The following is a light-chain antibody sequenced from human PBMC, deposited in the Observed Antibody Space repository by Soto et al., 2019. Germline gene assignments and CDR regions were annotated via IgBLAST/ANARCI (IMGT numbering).Light chain of an antibody. J-gene: IGLJ2*01. V-gene: IGLV1-40*01. CDR1: SSNIGAGYD. CDR3: QSFDSSLSVLVV. Sequence: QAVVTQPPSVSGAPGQRVTISCTGSSSNIGAGYDVHWYQQVPGRAPKLLIYGDSNRPSGVPDRFSGSKSGTSASLAITGLQAEDEADYYCQSFDSSLSVLVVFGGGTKLTVL. CDR2: GDS.